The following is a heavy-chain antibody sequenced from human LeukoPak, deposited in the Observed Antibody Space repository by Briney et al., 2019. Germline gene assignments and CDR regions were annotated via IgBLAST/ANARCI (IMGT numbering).Heavy chain of an antibody. J-gene: IGHJ6*02. V-gene: IGHV4-30-4*01. CDR3: ARVVVVPAAIFGTYYYYGMDV. Sequence: SETLCLTCTVSGGSISSGDYYWSWIRRPPGKGLEWIGYIYYSGSTYYNPSLKSRVTISVDTSKNQFSLKLSSVTAADTAVYYCARVVVVPAAIFGTYYYYGMDVWGQGTTVTVSS. D-gene: IGHD2-2*02. CDR2: IYYSGST. CDR1: GGSISSGDYY.